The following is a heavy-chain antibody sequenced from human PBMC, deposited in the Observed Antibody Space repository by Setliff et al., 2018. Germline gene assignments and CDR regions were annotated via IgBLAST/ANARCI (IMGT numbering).Heavy chain of an antibody. CDR2: IHARGGP. J-gene: IGHJ6*01. V-gene: IGHV4-61*02. CDR3: AKDSLEVVIALHGMDV. Sequence: SETLSLTCTISGGSITSGSFYWSWIRQPAGKKLEWIGRIHARGGPDYNPSLKSRVTISRDTSTNQFSLKLRSVTAADTAVYYCAKDSLEVVIALHGMDVWGQGTTVTVSS. D-gene: IGHD2-21*01. CDR1: GGSITSGSFY.